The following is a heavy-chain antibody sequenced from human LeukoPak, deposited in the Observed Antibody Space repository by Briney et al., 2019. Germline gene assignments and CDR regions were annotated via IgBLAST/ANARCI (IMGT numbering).Heavy chain of an antibody. CDR3: ARGVVPAAMPFDY. CDR1: GHIFTGYY. J-gene: IGHJ4*02. D-gene: IGHD2-2*01. V-gene: IGHV1-2*02. CDR2: INPNSGGT. Sequence: ASVRVSCKASGHIFTGYYMHWVRQAPGQGLEWMGWINPNSGGTNYAQKFQGRVTMTRDTSISTAYMELSRLRSDDTAVYYCARGVVPAAMPFDYWGQGTLVTVSS.